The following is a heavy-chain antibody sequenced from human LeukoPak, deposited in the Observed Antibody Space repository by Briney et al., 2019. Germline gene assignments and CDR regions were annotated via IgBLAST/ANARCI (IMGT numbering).Heavy chain of an antibody. CDR1: GYTFTGYY. CDR2: INPNSGGT. D-gene: IGHD4-17*01. V-gene: IGHV1-2*04. J-gene: IGHJ6*02. CDR3: ARDFGVTTYYYYGMDV. Sequence: GASVKVSCKASGYTFTGYYMHWGRQAPGQGLEWMGWINPNSGGTNYAQKFQGWVTVTRDTSISRGYMELSRLRSDDTAVYYCARDFGVTTYYYYGMDVWGQGTPVTVSS.